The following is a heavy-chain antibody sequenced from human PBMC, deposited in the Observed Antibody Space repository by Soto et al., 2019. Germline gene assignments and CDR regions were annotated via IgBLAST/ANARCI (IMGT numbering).Heavy chain of an antibody. V-gene: IGHV4-34*01. CDR3: ARGVGSTSPNSKNAFDI. CDR1: GGSFSGYY. CDR2: INHSGST. J-gene: IGHJ3*02. Sequence: QVQLQQWGAGLLKPSETLSLTCAVYGGSFSGYYWSWIHQPPGKGLEWIGEINHSGSTNYNPSLKSRVTISVDTSKNQFSLKLSSVTAADTAVYYCARGVGSTSPNSKNAFDIWGQGTMVTVSS. D-gene: IGHD2-2*01.